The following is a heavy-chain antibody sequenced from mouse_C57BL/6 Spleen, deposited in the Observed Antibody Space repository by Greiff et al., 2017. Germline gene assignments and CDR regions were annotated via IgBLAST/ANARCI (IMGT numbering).Heavy chain of an antibody. CDR2: IYPGNSDT. V-gene: IGHV1-5*01. D-gene: IGHD4-1*01. CDR3: TSDWDGFAY. CDR1: GYTFTSYW. J-gene: IGHJ3*01. Sequence: EVQLQQSGPVLARPGASVKMSCKTSGYTFTSYWMNWVKQRPGQGLEWIGAIYPGNSDTSYNQKFKGKAKLTAVTSARTAYMELSILTNEDSAVYYCTSDWDGFAYWGQGTLVTVSA.